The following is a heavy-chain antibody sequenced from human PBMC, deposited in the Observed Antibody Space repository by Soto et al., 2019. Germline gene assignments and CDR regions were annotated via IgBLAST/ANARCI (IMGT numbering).Heavy chain of an antibody. CDR3: AKDRRRRGYYYYYGMDV. J-gene: IGHJ6*02. Sequence: EVQLVESGGVVVQPGGSLRLSCAASGFTFDDYAMHWVRQAPGKGLEWVSLISWDGGSTYYADSVKGRFTISRDNSKNSLYLQMNSLRAEDTALYYCAKDRRRRGYYYYYGMDVWGQGTTVTVSS. CDR2: ISWDGGST. V-gene: IGHV3-43D*04. CDR1: GFTFDDYA.